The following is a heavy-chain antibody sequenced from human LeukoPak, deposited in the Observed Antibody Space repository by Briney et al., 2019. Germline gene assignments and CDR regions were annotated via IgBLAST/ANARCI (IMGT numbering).Heavy chain of an antibody. CDR1: GGSISSSSYY. Sequence: SETLSLTCTVSGGSISSSSYYWGWIRQPPGKGLEWIGSIYYSGSTYYNPSLKSRVTISVDTSKNQFSLKLSSVTAADTAVYYCSGGGFFDYWGQGTLVTVSS. CDR2: IYYSGST. CDR3: SGGGFFDY. J-gene: IGHJ4*02. D-gene: IGHD3-16*01. V-gene: IGHV4-39*01.